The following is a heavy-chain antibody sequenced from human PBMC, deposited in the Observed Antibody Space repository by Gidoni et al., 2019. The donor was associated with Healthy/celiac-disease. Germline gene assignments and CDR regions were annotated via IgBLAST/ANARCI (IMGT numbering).Heavy chain of an antibody. Sequence: QVQLVESGGGVVQPGRSLRLSCAESGFTFSSYGMHWVRQAPGKGLEWVAVIWYDGSNKYYADSVKGRFTISRDNSKNTLYLQMNSLRAEDTAVYYCAREVFVAFDIWGQGTMVTVSS. D-gene: IGHD3-10*02. V-gene: IGHV3-33*01. J-gene: IGHJ3*02. CDR2: IWYDGSNK. CDR1: GFTFSSYG. CDR3: AREVFVAFDI.